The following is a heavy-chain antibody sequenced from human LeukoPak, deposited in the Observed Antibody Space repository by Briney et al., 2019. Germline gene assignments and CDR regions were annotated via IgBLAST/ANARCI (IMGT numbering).Heavy chain of an antibody. CDR1: GGSISSYY. Sequence: SETLSLTCTVSGGSISSYYWSWIRQPAGKGLEWIGRIYTSGSTNYNPSLKSRVTMSVDTSKNQFSLTLSSVTAADTAVYYCARGVTAAGPYWYFDLWGRGTLVTVSS. J-gene: IGHJ2*01. D-gene: IGHD6-13*01. CDR3: ARGVTAAGPYWYFDL. CDR2: IYTSGST. V-gene: IGHV4-4*07.